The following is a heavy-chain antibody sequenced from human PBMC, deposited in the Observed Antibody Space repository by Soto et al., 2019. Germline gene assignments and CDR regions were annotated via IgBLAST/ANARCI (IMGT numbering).Heavy chain of an antibody. CDR2: IIPIFGTA. CDR1: GGTFSSYA. Sequence: VKVCCKASGGTFSSYAISWVLQAPGQGLEWMGVIIPIFGTANYAQKFQGRVTITADESTSTAYMELSSLRSEDTAVYYCAREDEARGSYFLSEYYYYGMDVWGQGTTVT. CDR3: AREDEARGSYFLSEYYYYGMDV. D-gene: IGHD1-26*01. V-gene: IGHV1-69*13. J-gene: IGHJ6*02.